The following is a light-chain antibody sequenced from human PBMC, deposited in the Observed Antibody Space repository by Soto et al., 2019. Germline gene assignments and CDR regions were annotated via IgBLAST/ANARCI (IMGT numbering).Light chain of an antibody. CDR1: SSDVGAYNY. CDR2: EVS. J-gene: IGLJ1*01. Sequence: QSVLTQPPSASGSPGQSVTISCTGTSSDVGAYNYVSWYQQHPGKAPKLMIYEVSKRPSGVPDRFSGSKSGNTASLTVSGLQAEDEADYYCSSYAGSNNFDVFGTGTQLTVL. V-gene: IGLV2-8*01. CDR3: SSYAGSNNFDV.